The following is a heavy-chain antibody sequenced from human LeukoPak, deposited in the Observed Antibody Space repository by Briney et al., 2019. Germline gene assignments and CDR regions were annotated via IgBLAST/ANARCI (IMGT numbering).Heavy chain of an antibody. Sequence: ASVKVSCKASGGTFSSYAISWVRQAPGQGLEWMGGIIPIFGTANYAQKFQGRVTITADKSTSTAYMELSSLRSEDTAVYYCARDFSPGIAVENYYYMDVWGKGTTVTVSS. D-gene: IGHD6-19*01. V-gene: IGHV1-69*06. CDR3: ARDFSPGIAVENYYYMDV. J-gene: IGHJ6*03. CDR2: IIPIFGTA. CDR1: GGTFSSYA.